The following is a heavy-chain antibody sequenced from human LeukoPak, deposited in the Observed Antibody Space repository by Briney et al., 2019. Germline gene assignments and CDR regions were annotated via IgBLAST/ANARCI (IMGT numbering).Heavy chain of an antibody. CDR3: ARVAEAAAFDS. Sequence: SGGSLRLSCAASGFTSITYTMNWVRQAPGKGLEWVSSISGTSSYIYYADSVKGRFTISRDNAKNSLYLQMNSLKPEDTAVYYCARVAEAAAFDSWGQGTLVTVSS. V-gene: IGHV3-21*01. CDR2: ISGTSSYI. D-gene: IGHD6-13*01. CDR1: GFTSITYT. J-gene: IGHJ4*02.